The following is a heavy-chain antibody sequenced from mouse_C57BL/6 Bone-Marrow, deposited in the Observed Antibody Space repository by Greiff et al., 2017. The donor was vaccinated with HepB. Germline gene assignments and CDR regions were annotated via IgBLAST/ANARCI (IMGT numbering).Heavy chain of an antibody. CDR2: ISSGGSYT. V-gene: IGHV5-6*01. CDR1: GFTFSSYG. Sequence: EVQGVESGGDLVKPGGSLKLSCAASGFTFSSYGMSWVRQTPDKRLEWVATISSGGSYTYYPDSVKGRFTISRDNAKNTLYLQMSSLKSEDTAMYYCARPPYSNYVAWCAYWGQGTLVTVSA. J-gene: IGHJ3*01. CDR3: ARPPYSNYVAWCAY. D-gene: IGHD2-5*01.